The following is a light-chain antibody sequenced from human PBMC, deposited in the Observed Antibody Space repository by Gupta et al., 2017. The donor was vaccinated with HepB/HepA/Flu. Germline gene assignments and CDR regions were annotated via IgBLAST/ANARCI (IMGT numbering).Light chain of an antibody. V-gene: IGKV3-15*01. J-gene: IGKJ1*01. CDR3: QQYNNWPWT. Sequence: EIVMTQSPATLSVSQGERVAFSCRASQDVHTNLAWMQQKPGQAPKVLFYGASARATGVPARFIGIGSRTEFTLTITSLQFEDVAVYVCQQYNNWPWTFGQGTKVEI. CDR2: GAS. CDR1: QDVHTN.